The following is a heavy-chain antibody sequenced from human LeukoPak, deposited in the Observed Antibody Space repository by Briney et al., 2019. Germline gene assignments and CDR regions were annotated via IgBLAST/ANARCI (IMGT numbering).Heavy chain of an antibody. CDR2: IYYSGNS. V-gene: IGHV4-39*01. CDR1: GGSISSTKYY. CDR3: ARRVGYNGNSERLVAFDI. Sequence: SETLSLTCTVSGGSISSTKYYWDWIRQPPGKGLEWIGSIYYSGNSYYVPSLGSRVTISIDTSKNQFSLRLSSVTAADTAAYYCARRVGYNGNSERLVAFDIWGQGTMVTVSS. J-gene: IGHJ3*02. D-gene: IGHD5-12*01.